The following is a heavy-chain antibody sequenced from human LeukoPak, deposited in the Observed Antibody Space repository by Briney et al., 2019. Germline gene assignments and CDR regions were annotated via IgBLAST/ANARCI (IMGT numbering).Heavy chain of an antibody. CDR3: ARGTGSYILQYTVPSDY. J-gene: IGHJ4*02. CDR2: ISYNSRTI. CDR1: GFTFNTYD. Sequence: GGSLRLSCEASGFTFNTYDMNWVRQAPGKGLEWISYISYNSRTIYYADSVKGRFTISRDNAKNSLFLRMNRLRADDTAVYYCARGTGSYILQYTVPSDYWGQGTLVTVSS. V-gene: IGHV3-48*03. D-gene: IGHD3-10*01.